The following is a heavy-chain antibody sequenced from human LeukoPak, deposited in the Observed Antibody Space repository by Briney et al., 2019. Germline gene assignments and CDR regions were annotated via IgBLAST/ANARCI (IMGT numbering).Heavy chain of an antibody. Sequence: SQTLSLTCTVSGGSISSGSYYWNWIRQPPGKGLEWIGWIYNSGITNYNPSLKSRVTISVDTSKIQFSLKLSSVTAADTAVYYCAREVRGAFDIWGQGTMVTVSS. CDR1: GGSISSGSYY. J-gene: IGHJ3*02. D-gene: IGHD2-2*01. CDR3: AREVRGAFDI. CDR2: IYNSGIT. V-gene: IGHV4-61*01.